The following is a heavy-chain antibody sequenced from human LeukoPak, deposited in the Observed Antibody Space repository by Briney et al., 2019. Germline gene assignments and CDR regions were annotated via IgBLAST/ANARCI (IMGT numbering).Heavy chain of an antibody. CDR2: IFWNDDK. CDR1: GFSLRTPGVG. CDR3: AHGSLAARPNNWFDP. V-gene: IGHV2-5*01. D-gene: IGHD6-6*01. J-gene: IGHJ5*02. Sequence: SGPTLLQPTPTLTLTCTFSGFSLRTPGVGVGWIRQPPGKALEWLALIFWNDDKRYSPSLKSRLTITKDISKNQVVLTMTNMDPVDTATYYCAHGSLAARPNNWFDPWGQGTLVTVSS.